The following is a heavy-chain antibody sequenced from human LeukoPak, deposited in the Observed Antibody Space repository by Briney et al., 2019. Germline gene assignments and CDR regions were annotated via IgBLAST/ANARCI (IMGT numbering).Heavy chain of an antibody. D-gene: IGHD6-19*01. Sequence: QSGGSLRLSCAASGFTFSSYWMSWVRQAPGEGLEWVSGISGSGDSTYCADSVKGRFTISRDNSKNTLYLQMNSLRAEDTAVYYCARRSGIAVAGAFDYWGQGTLVTVSS. CDR1: GFTFSSYW. V-gene: IGHV3-23*01. J-gene: IGHJ4*02. CDR2: ISGSGDST. CDR3: ARRSGIAVAGAFDY.